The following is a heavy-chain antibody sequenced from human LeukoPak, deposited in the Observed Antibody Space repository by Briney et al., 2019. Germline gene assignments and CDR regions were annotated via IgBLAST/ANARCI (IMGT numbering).Heavy chain of an antibody. CDR2: IYNGGIT. CDR3: ARETGSAVGSTDFDY. Sequence: GGSLRLSCAASGFTVSSNYMSWVRQAPGKGLEWVSVIYNGGITYYADSVKGRFTISRDNFKNTLYLQMNSLRAEDTAVYYCARETGSAVGSTDFDYWGQGTLVTVSS. D-gene: IGHD4-17*01. CDR1: GFTVSSNY. J-gene: IGHJ4*02. V-gene: IGHV3-53*05.